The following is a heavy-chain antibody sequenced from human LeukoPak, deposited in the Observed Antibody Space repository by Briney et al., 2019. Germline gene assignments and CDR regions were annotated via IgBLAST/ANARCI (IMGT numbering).Heavy chain of an antibody. CDR1: GASISSGDFF. Sequence: SQTLSLTCTVPGASISSGDFFWSWIRQAPGQGLEWIGNIYYSGSASSNPSLKSRVTISVDTSKNQFSLKLSSVTAADTAVYYCARDNVVIAVAGNRDDYYYYYGMDVWGQGTTVTVSS. V-gene: IGHV4-30-4*08. CDR3: ARDNVVIAVAGNRDDYYYYYGMDV. D-gene: IGHD6-19*01. J-gene: IGHJ6*02. CDR2: IYYSGSA.